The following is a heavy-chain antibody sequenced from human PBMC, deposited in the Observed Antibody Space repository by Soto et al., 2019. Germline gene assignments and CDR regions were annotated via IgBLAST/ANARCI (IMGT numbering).Heavy chain of an antibody. V-gene: IGHV1-2*02. J-gene: IGHJ6*02. CDR1: GYTFTGYY. CDR3: ASDDFWSGYYKDYYYYGMDV. Sequence: VSCEASGYTFTGYYMHWVRQAPEQGLEWMGWINPNSGGTNYAQKFQGRVTMTRDTSISTAYMELSRLRSDDTAVYYCASDDFWSGYYKDYYYYGMDVWGQGTTVTVSS. CDR2: INPNSGGT. D-gene: IGHD3-3*01.